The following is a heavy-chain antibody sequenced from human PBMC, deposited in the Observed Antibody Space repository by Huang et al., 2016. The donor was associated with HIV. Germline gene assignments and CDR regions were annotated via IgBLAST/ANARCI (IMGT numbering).Heavy chain of an antibody. D-gene: IGHD7-27*01. V-gene: IGHV3-48*01. CDR3: ARDTNWGFDY. CDR1: GFTFNSYS. Sequence: EVQLVESGGGLVQPGGSLRLSCAASGFTFNSYSMNWVRQPPGKGLVLGSYISGRSRTISYADSVKGRFTISRDNAKNSLYLQMNSLRAEDTAIYYCARDTNWGFDYWGQGILVTVSS. J-gene: IGHJ4*02. CDR2: ISGRSRTI.